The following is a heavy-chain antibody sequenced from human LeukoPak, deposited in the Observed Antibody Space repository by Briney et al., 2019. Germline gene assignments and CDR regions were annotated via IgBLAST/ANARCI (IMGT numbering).Heavy chain of an antibody. CDR3: VRGATTVTGNYFYYYMDV. D-gene: IGHD4-11*01. CDR2: INSDGSAT. CDR1: GYTFSTYC. Sequence: GGSQRLSCAASGYTFSTYCMHWVRQAPGGGLVWLSRINSDGSATGYADSVKGRFTISRDNAKNTLFLQMNSLRAEDTALYYCVRGATTVTGNYFYYYMDVWGKGTTVTV. J-gene: IGHJ6*03. V-gene: IGHV3-74*01.